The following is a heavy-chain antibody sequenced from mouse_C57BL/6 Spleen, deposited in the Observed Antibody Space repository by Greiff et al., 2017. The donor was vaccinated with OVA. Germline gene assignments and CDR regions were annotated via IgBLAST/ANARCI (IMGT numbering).Heavy chain of an antibody. Sequence: QVQLQQPGAELVNPGASVKLSCKASGYTFTSYWMQWVKQRPGQGLAWIGEIDPSDSYTNYNHKFKGKATLTVDTSSSTAYMQLSSLTSEDSAVYYCAREGGSIYYGNYGGYFDYWGQGTTLTVSS. V-gene: IGHV1-50*01. D-gene: IGHD2-1*01. CDR3: AREGGSIYYGNYGGYFDY. J-gene: IGHJ2*01. CDR2: IDPSDSYT. CDR1: GYTFTSYW.